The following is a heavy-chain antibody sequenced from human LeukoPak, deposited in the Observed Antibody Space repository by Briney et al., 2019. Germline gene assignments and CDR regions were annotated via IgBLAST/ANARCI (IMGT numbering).Heavy chain of an antibody. CDR3: ARDPLTYYYDSSDAFDI. J-gene: IGHJ3*02. Sequence: SETLSLTCTVSGGSISSYYRSWIRQPAGKGLEWIGRIYTSGSTNYNPSLKSRVTMSVDTSKNQFSLKLSSVTAADTAVYYCARDPLTYYYDSSDAFDIWGQGTMVTVSS. CDR2: IYTSGST. D-gene: IGHD3-22*01. V-gene: IGHV4-4*07. CDR1: GGSISSYY.